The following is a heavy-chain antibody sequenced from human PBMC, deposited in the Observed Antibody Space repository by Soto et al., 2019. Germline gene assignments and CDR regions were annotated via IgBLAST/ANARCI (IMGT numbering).Heavy chain of an antibody. CDR1: GDSISSSY. V-gene: IGHV4-59*12. D-gene: IGHD2-2*01. CDR3: ARAEYLYGMDV. J-gene: IGHJ6*02. Sequence: SETLSLTCTVSGDSISSSYWSWIRQPPGKGLEWIGYIYHSGSTYYNPSLKSRVTISVDRSKNQFSLKLSSVTAADTAVYYCARAEYLYGMDVWGQGTTVTVSS. CDR2: IYHSGST.